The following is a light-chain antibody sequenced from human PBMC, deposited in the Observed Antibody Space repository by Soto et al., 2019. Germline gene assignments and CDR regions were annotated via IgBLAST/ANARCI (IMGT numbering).Light chain of an antibody. CDR2: DAS. J-gene: IGKJ5*01. CDR1: QSISSW. V-gene: IGKV1-5*01. Sequence: DIQMTQSPSTLSASVGDRVTITCRASQSISSWLAWYRQKPGKAPKLLIYDASSLESGVPSRFSGSGSRTEFTLTISSLQPDDFATYYCQQYNSYPYTFGQGTRLEIK. CDR3: QQYNSYPYT.